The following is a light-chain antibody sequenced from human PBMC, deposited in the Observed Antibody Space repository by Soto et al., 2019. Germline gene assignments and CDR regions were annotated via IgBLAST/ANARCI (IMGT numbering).Light chain of an antibody. CDR3: STWYDSLNGWV. CDR1: ISNIGKDT. Sequence: QSVLTQQPSVSGTPGLRVTISCSGGISNIGKDTVNWYQQLPGTAPKLLMFNDDKRPSGVPDRFSGSWSGTNASLAISALQSADEDVYFCSTWYDSLNGWVFGGGTKLTVL. CDR2: NDD. V-gene: IGLV1-44*01. J-gene: IGLJ3*02.